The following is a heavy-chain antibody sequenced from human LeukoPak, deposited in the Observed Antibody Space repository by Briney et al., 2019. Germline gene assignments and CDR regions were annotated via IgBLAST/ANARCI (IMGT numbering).Heavy chain of an antibody. J-gene: IGHJ4*02. Sequence: SETLSLTCAVYGGSFSGYYWSWIRQPPGKGLEWIGVINHSGSTNYNPSLKSRVTISADTSKNQFSLKLSSVTAADTAVYYCARGRLVSSQPFDYWGQGTLVTVSS. D-gene: IGHD6-6*01. CDR1: GGSFSGYY. CDR2: INHSGST. CDR3: ARGRLVSSQPFDY. V-gene: IGHV4-34*01.